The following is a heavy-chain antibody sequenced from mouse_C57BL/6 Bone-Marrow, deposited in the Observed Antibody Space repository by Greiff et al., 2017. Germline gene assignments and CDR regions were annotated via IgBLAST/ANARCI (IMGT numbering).Heavy chain of an antibody. CDR1: GYTFTSYW. V-gene: IGHV1-64*01. CDR3: ARSAMVTTWNYFDY. CDR2: IHPNSGST. J-gene: IGHJ2*01. Sequence: QVQLQQPGAELVKPGASVKLSCKASGYTFTSYWMHWVKQRPGQGLEWIGMIHPNSGSTNYNEKFKSKATLTVDKSSSTAYMQLSSLTSEDSAVYYCARSAMVTTWNYFDYWGQGTTLTFSS. D-gene: IGHD2-2*01.